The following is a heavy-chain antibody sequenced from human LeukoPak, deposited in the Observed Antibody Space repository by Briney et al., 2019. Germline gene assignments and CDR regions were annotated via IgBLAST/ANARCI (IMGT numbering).Heavy chain of an antibody. Sequence: SVKVSCKASGGTFSSYAISWVRQAPGQGLEWMGGIIPIFGTANYAQKFQGRVTITADKSTSTAYMELSSLRSADTAVYYCASMRLGEDIVVVPAADWGQGTLVTVSS. J-gene: IGHJ4*02. CDR3: ASMRLGEDIVVVPAAD. V-gene: IGHV1-69*06. D-gene: IGHD2-2*01. CDR1: GGTFSSYA. CDR2: IIPIFGTA.